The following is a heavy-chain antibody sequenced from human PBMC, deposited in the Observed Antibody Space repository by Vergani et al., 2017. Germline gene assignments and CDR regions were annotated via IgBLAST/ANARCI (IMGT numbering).Heavy chain of an antibody. Sequence: EVQLVESGGGLVKPGGSLRLSCAASGFTFSSYSMNWVRQAPGKGLEWVSSISSSSSYIYYADSVKGRFTISRDNAKNSLYLQMNSLRAEDTAVYYCARGNMATIKGAFDIWGQGTMVTVSS. CDR3: ARGNMATIKGAFDI. CDR1: GFTFSSYS. CDR2: ISSSSSYI. D-gene: IGHD5-24*01. J-gene: IGHJ3*02. V-gene: IGHV3-21*01.